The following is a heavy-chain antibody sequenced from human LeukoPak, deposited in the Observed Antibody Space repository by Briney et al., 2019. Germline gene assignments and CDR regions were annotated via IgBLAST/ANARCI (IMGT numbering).Heavy chain of an antibody. J-gene: IGHJ4*02. Sequence: ASVKVSCKASGYTFNSYAMHWVRQAPGQRLEWMGWIDAGNGHTKYSQKFQGRVTMTRNTSISTAYMELSSLRSEDTAVYYCARVIGGYSGYVAYWGQGTLVTVSS. D-gene: IGHD5-12*01. V-gene: IGHV1-3*01. CDR3: ARVIGGYSGYVAY. CDR2: IDAGNGHT. CDR1: GYTFNSYA.